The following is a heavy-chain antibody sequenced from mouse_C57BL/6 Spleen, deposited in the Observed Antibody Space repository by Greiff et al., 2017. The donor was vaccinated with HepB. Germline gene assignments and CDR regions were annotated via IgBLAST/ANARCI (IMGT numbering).Heavy chain of an antibody. CDR3: ARSDGSSYSPFAY. D-gene: IGHD1-1*01. CDR1: GYAFTNYL. V-gene: IGHV1-54*01. CDR2: INPGSGGT. J-gene: IGHJ3*01. Sequence: QVQLQQSGAELVRPGTSVKVSCKASGYAFTNYLIEWVKQRPGRGLEWIGVINPGSGGTNYNEKFKGKATLTADKSSSTAYMQLSSLTSEDSAVYFWARSDGSSYSPFAYWGQGTLVTVSS.